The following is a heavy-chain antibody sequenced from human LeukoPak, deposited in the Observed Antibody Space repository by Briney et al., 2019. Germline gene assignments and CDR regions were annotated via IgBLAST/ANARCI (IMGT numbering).Heavy chain of an antibody. CDR2: IYYSGST. J-gene: IGHJ6*03. CDR1: GGSISSSSYY. V-gene: IGHV4-39*01. Sequence: SETLSLTCTVSGGSISSSSYYWGWIRQPPGKGVEWIGSIYYSGSTYYNPSLKSRVTISVDTSKNQFSLKLSSVTAADTAVYYCAILRPDIYYYYMDVWGKGTTVTVSS. CDR3: AILRPDIYYYYMDV. D-gene: IGHD3-9*01.